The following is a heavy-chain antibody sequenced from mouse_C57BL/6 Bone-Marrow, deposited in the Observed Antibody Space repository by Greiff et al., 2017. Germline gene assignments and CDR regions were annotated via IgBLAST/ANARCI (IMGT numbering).Heavy chain of an antibody. CDR3: ARGGYYVHYYAMDY. D-gene: IGHD2-3*01. CDR2: ISSGSSTI. V-gene: IGHV5-17*01. J-gene: IGHJ4*01. Sequence: EVMLVESGGGLVKPGGSLKLSCAASGFTFSDYGMHWVRQAPEKGLEWVAYISSGSSTIYYADTVKGRFTISRDNAKNTLFLQMTSLRSEDTAMYYCARGGYYVHYYAMDYWGQGTSVTVSS. CDR1: GFTFSDYG.